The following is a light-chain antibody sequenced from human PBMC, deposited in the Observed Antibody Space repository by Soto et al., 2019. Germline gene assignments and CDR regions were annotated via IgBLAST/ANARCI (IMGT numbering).Light chain of an antibody. Sequence: EIVLTQSPGTLSLSPGERATLSCRTSQSVNSNFLAWYQHKPGQAPRLLVYGSSTRAAGVPDRFSGSGSGTDFNLTISRLEPEDFAVYYCQQYGHSPLLYTFGQGTKLGVK. CDR3: QQYGHSPLLYT. J-gene: IGKJ2*01. V-gene: IGKV3-20*01. CDR1: QSVNSNF. CDR2: GSS.